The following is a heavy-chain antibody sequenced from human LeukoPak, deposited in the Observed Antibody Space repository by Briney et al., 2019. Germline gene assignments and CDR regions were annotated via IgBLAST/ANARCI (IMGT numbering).Heavy chain of an antibody. Sequence: SETLSLTCTVSGGSISSHLWNWIRQTPGKGLEWLGRISYSVITNYNPSLKSRVTISVDTSKNQFSLKLSSVTAADTAVYYCARWALGVSDAFDIWGQGTMVTVSS. CDR2: ISYSVIT. D-gene: IGHD3-16*01. CDR3: ARWALGVSDAFDI. CDR1: GGSISSHL. J-gene: IGHJ3*02. V-gene: IGHV4-59*08.